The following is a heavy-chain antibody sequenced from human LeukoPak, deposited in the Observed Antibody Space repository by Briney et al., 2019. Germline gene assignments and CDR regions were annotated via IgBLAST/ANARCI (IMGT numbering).Heavy chain of an antibody. J-gene: IGHJ6*02. Sequence: GRSLRLSFAPSGLTVSSNYMRCVRQAPGNGMELVSVIYIGGSTYYADSVKGRFTISRHNTKNTLYLQMNSLRAEDTAVYYCARDHGIAVAGTGYYYGMDVWGQGTTVTVSS. D-gene: IGHD6-19*01. CDR2: IYIGGST. CDR1: GLTVSSNY. V-gene: IGHV3-53*04. CDR3: ARDHGIAVAGTGYYYGMDV.